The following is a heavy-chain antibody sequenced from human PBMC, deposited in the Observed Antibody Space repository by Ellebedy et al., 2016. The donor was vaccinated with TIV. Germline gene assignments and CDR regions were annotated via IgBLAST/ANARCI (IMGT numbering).Heavy chain of an antibody. CDR1: GGTFSNYG. J-gene: IGHJ4*02. D-gene: IGHD1-26*01. V-gene: IGHV1-69*04. Sequence: AASVKVSCKASGGTFSNYGISWVRQAPGQGLEWMGRIIPILSIPNYAQKFQGRVTITADKSTSTAYMELSSLRSEDTAVYYCARDGGSYSDFDYWGQGTLVTVSS. CDR3: ARDGGSYSDFDY. CDR2: IIPILSIP.